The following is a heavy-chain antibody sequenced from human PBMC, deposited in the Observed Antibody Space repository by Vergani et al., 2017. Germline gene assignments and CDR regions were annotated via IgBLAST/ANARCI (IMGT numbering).Heavy chain of an antibody. D-gene: IGHD3-22*01. J-gene: IGHJ4*02. V-gene: IGHV1-8*01. CDR1: GYTFTSYD. CDR2: MNPNSGNT. CDR3: ARARRVAGRGYYLYMDY. Sequence: QVQLVQSGAEVKKPGASVKVSCKASGYTFTSYDINWVRQATGQGLEWMGWMNPNSGNTGYAQKFQGRVTMTRNTSISTAYMELSSLRSEDTAVYYCARARRVAGRGYYLYMDYWGQGTLVTVSS.